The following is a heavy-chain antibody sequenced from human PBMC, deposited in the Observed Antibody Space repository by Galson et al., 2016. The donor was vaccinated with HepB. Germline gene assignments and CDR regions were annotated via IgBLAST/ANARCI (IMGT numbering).Heavy chain of an antibody. CDR2: IRTKSEGGTT. D-gene: IGHD3-9*01. J-gene: IGHJ4*02. Sequence: SLRLSCAASGFTLTEAWMSWVRQAPGKGLEWVGLIRTKSEGGTTHYAPSLKGRFTITRDDSKNTLHLQMNSLQTEDTAVYYCTTLITIDVDADYWGQGTLVTVSA. CDR1: GFTLTEAW. V-gene: IGHV3-15*01. CDR3: TTLITIDVDADY.